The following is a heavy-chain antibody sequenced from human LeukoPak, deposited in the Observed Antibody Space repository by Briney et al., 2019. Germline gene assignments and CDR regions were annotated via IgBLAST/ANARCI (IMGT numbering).Heavy chain of an antibody. Sequence: SETLSLTCTVSGGSISSYYWSWIRQPPGKGLEWIGYIYYSGSTNYNPSLKSRVTISVDTSKNQFSLKLSSVTAADTAVYYCARAAPKWIPTVQDAFDIWGQGTMVTVSS. CDR1: GGSISSYY. V-gene: IGHV4-59*01. D-gene: IGHD5-18*01. CDR3: ARAAPKWIPTVQDAFDI. J-gene: IGHJ3*02. CDR2: IYYSGST.